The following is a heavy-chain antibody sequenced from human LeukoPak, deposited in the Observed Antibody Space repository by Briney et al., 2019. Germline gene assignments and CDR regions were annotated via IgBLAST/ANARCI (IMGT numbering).Heavy chain of an antibody. CDR1: GGSISSYY. D-gene: IGHD3-3*01. V-gene: IGHV4-4*07. J-gene: IGHJ4*02. CDR3: ARDLTNYDFWSGYYSTHDY. CDR2: IYTSGST. Sequence: SETLSLTCTVSGGSISSYYWSWIRQPAGKGLEWIGRIYTSGSTNYNPPLKSRVTMSVDTSKDQFSLKLSSVTAADTAVHYCARDLTNYDFWSGYYSTHDYWGQGTLVTVSS.